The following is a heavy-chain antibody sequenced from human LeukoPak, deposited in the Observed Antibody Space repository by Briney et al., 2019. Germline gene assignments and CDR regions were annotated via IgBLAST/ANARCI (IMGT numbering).Heavy chain of an antibody. V-gene: IGHV4-59*01. J-gene: IGHJ5*02. CDR1: GGSISSYY. D-gene: IGHD3-3*01. Sequence: PSGTLSLTCTVSGGSISSYYWSWIREPPGKGLEWIGDIYYSGSTNYNPSLKSRVTISVETPKNQFSLKLSSVTAADTAVYYCARVTSYYDFWSSYSAPYNWFDPWGQGTLVTVSS. CDR2: IYYSGST. CDR3: ARVTSYYDFWSSYSAPYNWFDP.